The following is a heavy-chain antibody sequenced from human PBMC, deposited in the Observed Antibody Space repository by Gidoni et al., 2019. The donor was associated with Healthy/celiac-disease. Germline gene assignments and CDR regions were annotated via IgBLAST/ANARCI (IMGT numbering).Heavy chain of an antibody. D-gene: IGHD3-10*01. CDR3: AKSDTGYYGSGDFDL. CDR2: ISGSGGST. V-gene: IGHV3-23*01. CDR1: GFTFSRYA. J-gene: IGHJ2*01. Sequence: EVQLLESGGGLVQPGGSLSLPCAASGFTFSRYAMSWVRPAPGKGLEWVSAISGSGGSTCYADTVKGRFTISRDNSKNTLYLQMNSLRAEDTAVYYCAKSDTGYYGSGDFDLWGRGTLVTVSS.